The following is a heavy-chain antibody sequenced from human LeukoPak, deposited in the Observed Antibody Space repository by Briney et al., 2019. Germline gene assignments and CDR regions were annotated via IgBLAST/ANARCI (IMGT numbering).Heavy chain of an antibody. V-gene: IGHV4-34*01. CDR3: ASLQGPHYYFDY. Sequence: PSETLSLTCAVYGGSFSGYYWSWIRQPPGKGLEWIGEINHSGSTNYNPSLKSRVTISVDTSKNQFSLKLSSVTAADTAVYYCASLQGPHYYFDYWGQGTLVTVSS. CDR2: INHSGST. J-gene: IGHJ4*02. CDR1: GGSFSGYY.